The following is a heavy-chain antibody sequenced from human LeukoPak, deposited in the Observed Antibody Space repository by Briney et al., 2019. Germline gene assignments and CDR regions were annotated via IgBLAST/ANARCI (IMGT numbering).Heavy chain of an antibody. Sequence: PGGSLRLSCAASGFTFDEHDMYWVRQVPGKGLEWVCLISKDGGNKHYADFVKGRFSISRDNNRNSLSLQMNSLRSEDTALYFCAKRSGAPNNFDYWGQGALVTVSS. J-gene: IGHJ4*02. CDR1: GFTFDEHD. CDR2: ISKDGGNK. CDR3: AKRSGAPNNFDY. V-gene: IGHV3-43*02. D-gene: IGHD1-1*01.